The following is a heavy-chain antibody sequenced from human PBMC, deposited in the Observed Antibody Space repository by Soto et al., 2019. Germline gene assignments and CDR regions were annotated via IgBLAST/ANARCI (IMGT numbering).Heavy chain of an antibody. V-gene: IGHV1-46*03. CDR1: GYSFTNFY. CDR3: SSDPSPQNYENHFDP. Sequence: QVQLVQSGAEVKKPGASVKVSCKTSGYSFTNFYIHLVRRAPGQGFEWMGIVNPNGGATHYPKKFRGRVTMTKDTSTSTVYMELSSLGSEETAVYYCSSDPSPQNYENHFDPWGQETLVTVSS. D-gene: IGHD3-3*01. J-gene: IGHJ5*02. CDR2: VNPNGGAT.